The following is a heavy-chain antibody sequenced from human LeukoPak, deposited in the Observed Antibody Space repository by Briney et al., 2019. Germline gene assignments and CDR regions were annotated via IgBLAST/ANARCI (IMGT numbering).Heavy chain of an antibody. D-gene: IGHD1-26*01. CDR2: LYYSGST. CDR1: GGSISSSAYY. CDR3: ARQGGSPDWFDP. J-gene: IGHJ5*02. Sequence: SETLSLTCTVSGGSISSSAYYWGWIRQPPGKGLEWIGSLYYSGSTYYNPSLKSRVTISVDTSKKQFSLKLTSVTAADTAVYYCARQGGSPDWFDPWGQGTLVTVSP. V-gene: IGHV4-39*01.